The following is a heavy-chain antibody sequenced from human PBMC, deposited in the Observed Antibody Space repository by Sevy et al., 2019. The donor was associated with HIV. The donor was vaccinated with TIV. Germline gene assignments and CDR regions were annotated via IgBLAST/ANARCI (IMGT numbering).Heavy chain of an antibody. V-gene: IGHV4-59*12. Sequence: SETLSLTCTVSGGSISSYYWSWIRQPPGKGLEWIGYIYYSGSTNYNPSLKSRVTISVDTSKNQFSLRLSSVTAADPAVYYCARRSYYDFWSGYYSFDPWGQGTLVTVSS. CDR2: IYYSGST. D-gene: IGHD3-3*01. CDR3: ARRSYYDFWSGYYSFDP. CDR1: GGSISSYY. J-gene: IGHJ5*02.